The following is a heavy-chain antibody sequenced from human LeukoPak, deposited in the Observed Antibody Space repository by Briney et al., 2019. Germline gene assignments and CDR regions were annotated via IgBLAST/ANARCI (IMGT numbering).Heavy chain of an antibody. CDR3: ARAGIYHGFDP. J-gene: IGHJ5*02. CDR2: IYYSGST. D-gene: IGHD1-14*01. V-gene: IGHV4-30-4*08. Sequence: SETLSLTCTVSGGSISSGDYYRSWIRQPPGKGLEWIGYIYYSGSTYYNPSLKSRVTISVDTSKNQFSLKLSSVTAADTAVYYCARAGIYHGFDPWGQGTLVTVSS. CDR1: GGSISSGDYY.